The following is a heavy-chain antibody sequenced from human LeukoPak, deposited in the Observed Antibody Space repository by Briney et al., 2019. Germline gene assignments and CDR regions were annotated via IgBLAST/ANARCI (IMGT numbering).Heavy chain of an antibody. CDR2: IKADGSGT. CDR1: GFTIGPYA. D-gene: IGHD2/OR15-2a*01. V-gene: IGHV3-43*02. Sequence: GGALILSCAASGFTIGPYAMYWVRQGPGRGLEWVSVIKADGSGTFYADSVRGRFTTSRDNSKNSLYLQLNSLTSEDTALYYCATWAFYHNLDVWGQGTTVIVSS. CDR3: ATWAFYHNLDV. J-gene: IGHJ6*02.